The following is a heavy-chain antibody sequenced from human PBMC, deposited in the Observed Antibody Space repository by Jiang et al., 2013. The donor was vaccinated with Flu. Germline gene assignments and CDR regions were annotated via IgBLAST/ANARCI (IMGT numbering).Heavy chain of an antibody. J-gene: IGHJ4*02. CDR2: INTNTGNP. D-gene: IGHD1-26*01. V-gene: IGHV7-4-1*02. Sequence: GWINTNTGNPTYAQGFTGRFVFSLDTSVSTAYLQISSLKAEDTAVYYCARGAGSGDYWGQGTLVTVSS. CDR3: ARGAGSGDY.